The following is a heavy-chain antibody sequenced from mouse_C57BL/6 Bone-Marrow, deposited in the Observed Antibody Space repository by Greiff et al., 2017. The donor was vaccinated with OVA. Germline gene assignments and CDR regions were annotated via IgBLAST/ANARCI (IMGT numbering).Heavy chain of an antibody. CDR1: GFPITSGYY. Sequence: VKVVESGPGLVKPSQSLFLTCSITGFPITSGYYWIWIRQSPGKPLEWMGYIPHSGETFYNPSLQSPISITRETSKNQFFLQLNSVTTEDTAMYYCAGELAWFAYWGQGTLVTVSA. V-gene: IGHV12-3*01. D-gene: IGHD4-1*01. CDR3: AGELAWFAY. J-gene: IGHJ3*01. CDR2: IPHSGET.